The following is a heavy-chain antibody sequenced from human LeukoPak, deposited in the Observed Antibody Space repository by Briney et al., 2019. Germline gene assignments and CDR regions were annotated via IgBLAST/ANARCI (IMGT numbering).Heavy chain of an antibody. D-gene: IGHD3-3*01. CDR1: GFTFSSYG. CDR3: AKDSGRYYDFWSGYYHFDY. CDR2: ISYDGSNK. Sequence: GRSLRLSCAASGFTFSSYGMHWVRQAPGKGLEWVAVISYDGSNKYYADSVKGRFTISRDNSKNTLYLQMSSLRAEDTAVYYCAKDSGRYYDFWSGYYHFDYWGQGTLVTVSS. J-gene: IGHJ4*02. V-gene: IGHV3-30*18.